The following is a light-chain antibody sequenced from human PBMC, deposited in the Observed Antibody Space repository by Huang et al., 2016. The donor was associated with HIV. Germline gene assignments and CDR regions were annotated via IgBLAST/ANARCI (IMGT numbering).Light chain of an antibody. J-gene: IGKJ3*01. CDR3: QQRSSWPPFT. CDR2: DAS. CDR1: QRLGKY. V-gene: IGKV3-11*01. Sequence: EIVLTQSPATLSLSPGERATLSCRASQRLGKYLAWYQQSPGQAPRPLIYDASNRATGTPARFSGSGSGTDFTLTISSLEPEDFAVYYCQQRSSWPPFTFGPGTKVDI.